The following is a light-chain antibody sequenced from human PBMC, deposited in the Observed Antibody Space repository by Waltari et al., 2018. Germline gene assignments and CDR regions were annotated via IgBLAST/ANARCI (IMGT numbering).Light chain of an antibody. CDR2: AAS. J-gene: IGKJ1*01. CDR1: QGITNY. CDR3: QKYNAAPWT. V-gene: IGKV1-27*01. Sequence: DFQMTQSPSSLSASVVDRVTLTCRASQGITNYLAWYQQRPGKVPKLLIYAASTLQSGVPSRFSGSGSGTDFTLTISSLQPEDVATYYCQKYNAAPWTFGQGTKVEI.